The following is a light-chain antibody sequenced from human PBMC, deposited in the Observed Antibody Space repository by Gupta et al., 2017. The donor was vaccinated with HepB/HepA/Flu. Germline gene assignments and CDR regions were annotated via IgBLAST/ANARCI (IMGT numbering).Light chain of an antibody. J-gene: IGKJ2*01. CDR3: QQYNNWPMST. CDR2: GAS. CDR1: QSVDSN. V-gene: IGKV3-15*01. Sequence: EIVMTQSPATLSESPGERAIISCRAGQSVDSNLAWYQQKPGQAPRLLIYGASTRATGIPARFSGSGSATDFTLIISGLQSGDSAVYYCQQYNNWPMSTFGQGTRLEIK.